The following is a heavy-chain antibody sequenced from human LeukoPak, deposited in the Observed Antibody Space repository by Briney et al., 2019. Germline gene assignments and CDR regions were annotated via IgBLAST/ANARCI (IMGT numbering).Heavy chain of an antibody. CDR3: ARCPYYDFWSGYLDY. J-gene: IGHJ4*02. CDR1: GGTFSSYA. D-gene: IGHD3-3*01. Sequence: SVKVSCKASGGTFSSYAISWVRQAPGQGFEWMGGIIPIFGTANYAQKFQGRVTITADESTSTAYMELSSLRSEDTAVYYCARCPYYDFWSGYLDYWGQGTLVTVSS. V-gene: IGHV1-69*13. CDR2: IIPIFGTA.